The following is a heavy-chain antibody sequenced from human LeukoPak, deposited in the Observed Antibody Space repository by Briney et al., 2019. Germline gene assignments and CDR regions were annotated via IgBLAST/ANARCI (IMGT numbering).Heavy chain of an antibody. CDR3: ARGGTVTAYYYYYMDV. CDR2: INWNGGST. D-gene: IGHD2-21*02. J-gene: IGHJ6*03. V-gene: IGHV3-20*04. CDR1: GFTFDDYG. Sequence: GGSLRLSCAASGFTFDDYGMSWVRQAPGKGLEWVSGINWNGGSTGYADSVKGRFTISRDNAKNSLYLQMNSLRAEDTALYYCARGGTVTAYYYYYMDVWGKGTAVIISS.